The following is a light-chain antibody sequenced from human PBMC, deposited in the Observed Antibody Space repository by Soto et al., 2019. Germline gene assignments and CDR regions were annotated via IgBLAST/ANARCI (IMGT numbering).Light chain of an antibody. CDR3: QQYKEWPPWT. CDR1: HFVMKD. CDR2: DTS. V-gene: IGKV3-15*01. Sequence: VMTQSPATLSESPGEGATLSCRASHFVMKDLAWYQQKPGQAPRLLIYDTSTRASGIPPRFSGGGSGTDFSLTISSLQSEDFAVYYCQQYKEWPPWTFGQGTKVEIK. J-gene: IGKJ1*01.